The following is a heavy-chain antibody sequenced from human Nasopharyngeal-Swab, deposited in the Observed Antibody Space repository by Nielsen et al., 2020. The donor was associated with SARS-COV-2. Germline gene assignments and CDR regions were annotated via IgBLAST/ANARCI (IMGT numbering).Heavy chain of an antibody. CDR2: ISAYNGNT. V-gene: IGHV1-18*01. D-gene: IGHD6-19*01. Sequence: ASVKVSCKASGYTFTSYGISWVRQAPGQGLEWMGWISAYNGNTNYAQKLQGRVTITADESTSTAYMELSSLRSEDTAVYYCASTPYSSGWYGPRSANYGMDVWGQGTTVTVSS. CDR1: GYTFTSYG. CDR3: ASTPYSSGWYGPRSANYGMDV. J-gene: IGHJ6*02.